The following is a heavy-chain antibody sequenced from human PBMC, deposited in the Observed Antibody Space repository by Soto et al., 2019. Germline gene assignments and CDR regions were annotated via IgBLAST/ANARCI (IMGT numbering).Heavy chain of an antibody. D-gene: IGHD3-9*01. CDR2: IYFRGNT. CDR1: GDSINSDKYY. CDR3: ARLEGLATISYYFDF. V-gene: IGHV4-39*02. J-gene: IGHJ4*02. Sequence: QLQLQESGPGLVKPSETLSLTCSVSGDSINSDKYYWGWIRQPPGKGLEWIGRIYFRGNTYYNPSPQTRVTISLDKSKSHFSLKPNSVTAADSAVYFCARLEGLATISYYFDFWGQGALVTVSS.